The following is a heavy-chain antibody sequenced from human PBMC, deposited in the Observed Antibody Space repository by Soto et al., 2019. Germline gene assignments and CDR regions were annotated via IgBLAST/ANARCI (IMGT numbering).Heavy chain of an antibody. D-gene: IGHD2-8*01. CDR3: ARLRGVSAFES. V-gene: IGHV4-39*02. J-gene: IGHJ4*02. CDR1: GGSISSTNYY. Sequence: ETLSLTCTVSGGSISSTNYYWGWIRQPPGKGLEWIGSIYYSGSPFYNPSLKSRVTISVDTSNNHFSLKLSSVTAADTAVYYCARLRGVSAFESWGQGTLVTVSS. CDR2: IYYSGSP.